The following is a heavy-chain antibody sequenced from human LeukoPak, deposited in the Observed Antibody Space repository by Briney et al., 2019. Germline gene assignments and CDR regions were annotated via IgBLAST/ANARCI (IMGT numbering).Heavy chain of an antibody. CDR1: GGSITSTTYY. V-gene: IGHV4-39*02. J-gene: IGHJ4*02. CDR3: ASLPFQYQVGN. D-gene: IGHD2-2*01. CDR2: IYHSGIT. Sequence: SETLSLTCTVSGGSITSTTYYWGWIRQTPGRELEWIGSIYHSGITSYSPSLRSRVTISVDTSKNHFSLRLNSVTAADTAVYYCASLPFQYQVGNWGQGTLVTASS.